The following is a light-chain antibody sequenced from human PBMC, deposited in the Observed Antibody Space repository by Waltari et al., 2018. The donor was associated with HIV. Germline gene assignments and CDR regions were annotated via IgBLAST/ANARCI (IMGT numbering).Light chain of an antibody. CDR1: SSDVGSPNL. V-gene: IGLV2-23*02. Sequence: QSALTQPASVSGSPGQSITLSCPATSSDVGSPNLVSWYQHHPGRAPKLIIYEVIKRPSGVSHRFSGSKSGNTASLTISGLQAEDEADYYCCSFADTNTWVFGGGTKLTVL. CDR3: CSFADTNTWV. J-gene: IGLJ3*02. CDR2: EVI.